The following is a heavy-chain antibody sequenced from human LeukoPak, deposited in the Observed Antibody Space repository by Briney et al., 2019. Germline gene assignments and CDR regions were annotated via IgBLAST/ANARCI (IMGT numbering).Heavy chain of an antibody. Sequence: SGGSLRLSCAASGFTFSNYAMSWVRQAPGKGLEWVSGIFGSRSDNTYYADSVKGRFTISRDDSKSTLYLQMNSLGAGDTAVYYCAKDHLDRSGYPYFDSWGQGVLVTVSS. CDR3: AKDHLDRSGYPYFDS. D-gene: IGHD3-22*01. CDR2: IFGSRSDNT. CDR1: GFTFSNYA. V-gene: IGHV3-23*01. J-gene: IGHJ4*02.